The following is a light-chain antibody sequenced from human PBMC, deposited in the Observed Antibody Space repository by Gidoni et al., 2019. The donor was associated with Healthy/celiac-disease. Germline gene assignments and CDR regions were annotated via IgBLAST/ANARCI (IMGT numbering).Light chain of an antibody. V-gene: IGKV1-39*01. CDR2: AAA. Sequence: DIQMTQSPASLSASVGDRVTITGGASQSISSFLNWYQQKPGKSPKRRIYAAASLQSGVPSRFSGSGSGTDFTLTISSLQPEDFATYYCQQSYSTLALTFGGGTKVEIK. J-gene: IGKJ4*01. CDR3: QQSYSTLALT. CDR1: QSISSF.